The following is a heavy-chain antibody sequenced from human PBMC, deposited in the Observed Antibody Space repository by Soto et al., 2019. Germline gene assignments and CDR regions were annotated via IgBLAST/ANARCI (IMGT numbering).Heavy chain of an antibody. CDR1: GYTFTSYG. CDR3: ARHTSSWPFDY. D-gene: IGHD6-13*01. CDR2: ISTNNGNT. V-gene: IGHV1-18*01. Sequence: QVQLVQPGAEVKKPGASVKVSCKASGYTFTSYGISWVRQAPGQGPEWMGWISTNNGNTNYAQKIRGRVTMTTDTSTSTAYMELRSLRSDDTAVYYCARHTSSWPFDYWGQGTLVTVSS. J-gene: IGHJ4*02.